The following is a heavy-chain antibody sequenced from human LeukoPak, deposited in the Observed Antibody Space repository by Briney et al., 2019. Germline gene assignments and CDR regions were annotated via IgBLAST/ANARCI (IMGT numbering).Heavy chain of an antibody. V-gene: IGHV3-23*01. CDR3: AKAGIGVVGYFDY. CDR2: IRGSGGGT. Sequence: GGSLRLSCAASGFALSSYAMSWVRQAPGKGLEWVSTIRGSGGGTYYADSVKGRFTISRDNSKNTLYLQMNSLRDEDTALYYCAKAGIGVVGYFDYWGQGTLVTVSS. CDR1: GFALSSYA. D-gene: IGHD6-19*01. J-gene: IGHJ4*02.